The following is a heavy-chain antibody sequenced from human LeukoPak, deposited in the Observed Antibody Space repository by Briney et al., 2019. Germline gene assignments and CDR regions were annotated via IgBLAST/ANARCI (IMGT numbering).Heavy chain of an antibody. V-gene: IGHV3-23*01. CDR2: ISRGGESS. CDR3: AKFGFLATVIHNYYGMDV. D-gene: IGHD4-17*01. J-gene: IGHJ6*02. CDR1: GFTFSNYA. Sequence: GGSLRLSCAASGFTFSNYAMNWVRQTPGKGLEWVAGISRGGESSYYADSVEGRFTISRDNSQNTLYLQMDSPGCADTDVYFCAKFGFLATVIHNYYGMDVWGQGTTVTVSS.